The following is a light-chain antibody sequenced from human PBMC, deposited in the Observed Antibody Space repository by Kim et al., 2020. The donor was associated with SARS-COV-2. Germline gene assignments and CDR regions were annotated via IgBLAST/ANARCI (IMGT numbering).Light chain of an antibody. CDR2: GAS. CDR1: QSINSN. Sequence: SPGDRATVSCRASQSINSNLAWYQQKPGQGPRLLIYGASTRATGIPARFGGSGSGREYTLTISSLQFEDSAVYYCQQYNDWPPQYTFGQGTKLEI. CDR3: QQYNDWPPQYT. J-gene: IGKJ2*01. V-gene: IGKV3-15*01.